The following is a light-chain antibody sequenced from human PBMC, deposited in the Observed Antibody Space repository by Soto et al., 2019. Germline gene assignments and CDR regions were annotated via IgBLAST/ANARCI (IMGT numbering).Light chain of an antibody. J-gene: IGLJ3*02. CDR2: EAN. CDR1: INDVWTYNL. CDR3: CSYAGSPWV. Sequence: QSVLTQPASVSGSPGQSITISCTGTINDVWTYNLVSWYQQLPGKAPKLMIYEANKRPSGVSNRFSGSKSGNTASLTISGLQAEDEADYYCCSYAGSPWVFGGGTKLTVL. V-gene: IGLV2-23*01.